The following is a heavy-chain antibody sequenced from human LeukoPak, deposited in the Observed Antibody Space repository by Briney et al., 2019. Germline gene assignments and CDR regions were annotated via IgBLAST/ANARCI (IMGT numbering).Heavy chain of an antibody. CDR3: ARARDCSGGSCYVLDY. Sequence: GGSLRLSCEASGFTFTTYSMQWVRQAPGKGLEWVSVIYSGGNTYYADSVKGRFTISRDNSKNTLYLQMNSLRAEDTAVYYCARARDCSGGSCYVLDYWGQGTLVTVSS. CDR2: IYSGGNT. J-gene: IGHJ4*02. V-gene: IGHV3-66*01. CDR1: GFTFTTYS. D-gene: IGHD2-15*01.